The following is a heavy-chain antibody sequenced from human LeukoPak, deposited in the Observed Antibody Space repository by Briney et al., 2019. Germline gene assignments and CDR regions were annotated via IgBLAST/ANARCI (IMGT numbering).Heavy chain of an antibody. CDR2: IRNKVNSYTT. Sequence: GGSLRLSCAASGFSFSDYYMDWVRQAPGKGLEWVGRIRNKVNSYTTEYAASVKGRFTVSRDDSDNSLYLQMNSLRAEDTAVYYCARVSSLGTRGYSYGPPNYWGQGTLVTVSS. J-gene: IGHJ4*02. V-gene: IGHV3-72*01. CDR1: GFSFSDYY. CDR3: ARVSSLGTRGYSYGPPNY. D-gene: IGHD5-18*01.